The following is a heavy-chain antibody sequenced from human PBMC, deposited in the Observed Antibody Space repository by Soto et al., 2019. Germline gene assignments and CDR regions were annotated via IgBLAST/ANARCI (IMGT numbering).Heavy chain of an antibody. CDR2: TYWDDEN. V-gene: IGHV2-5*02. D-gene: IGHD1-20*01. J-gene: IGHJ4*02. CDR1: GFLFSSSGVG. Sequence: QITLKESGPPLVEPTQTLTLSCTFSGFLFSSSGVGVGWIRQPPGKALEWLAFTYWDDENRYNPSLKRRLTVVKVATKSLAVLLLTNLDPVDTATYSCAHRRGGYNWDDGYFDLWGQGILVTVSS. CDR3: AHRRGGYNWDDGYFDL.